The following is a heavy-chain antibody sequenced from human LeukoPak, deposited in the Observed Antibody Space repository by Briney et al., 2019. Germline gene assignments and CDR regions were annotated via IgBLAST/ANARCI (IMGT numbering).Heavy chain of an antibody. CDR2: IYYSGST. CDR1: GGSISSSSYY. J-gene: IGHJ4*02. CDR3: ARQTSIVVITSGVVDYFDY. D-gene: IGHD3-22*01. Sequence: SETLSLTCTVSGGSISSSSYYWGWIRQPPGKGLEWIGSIYYSGSTYYNPSLKSRVTISVDTSKNQFSLKLSSVTAADTAVYYCARQTSIVVITSGVVDYFDYWGQGTLVTVSS. V-gene: IGHV4-39*07.